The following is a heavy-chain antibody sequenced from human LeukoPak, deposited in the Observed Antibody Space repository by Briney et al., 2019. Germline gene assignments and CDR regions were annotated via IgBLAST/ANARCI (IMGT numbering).Heavy chain of an antibody. CDR3: ARGGGYCSSTSCYEDY. Sequence: ASVKVSCKASGYTFTGYYMHWVRQAPGQGLEWMGWINPNSGGTNYAQKFQGRVTMTRDTSISTAYMELSRLRSDDTAVYYCARGGGYCSSTSCYEDYWGRGTLVTVSS. D-gene: IGHD2-2*03. J-gene: IGHJ4*02. CDR2: INPNSGGT. V-gene: IGHV1-2*02. CDR1: GYTFTGYY.